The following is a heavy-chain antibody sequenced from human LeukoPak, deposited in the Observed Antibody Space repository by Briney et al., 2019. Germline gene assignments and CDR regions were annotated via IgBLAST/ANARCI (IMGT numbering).Heavy chain of an antibody. J-gene: IGHJ4*02. CDR1: GGSISSYY. CDR3: ARGSSSWNLLDY. D-gene: IGHD6-13*01. V-gene: IGHV4-59*01. Sequence: PSETLSLTCTVSGGSISSYYWSRIRQPPGKGLEWIGYIYYSGSTNYNPSLKSRVTISVDTSKNQFSLKLSSVTAADTAVYYCARGSSSWNLLDYWGQGTLVTVSS. CDR2: IYYSGST.